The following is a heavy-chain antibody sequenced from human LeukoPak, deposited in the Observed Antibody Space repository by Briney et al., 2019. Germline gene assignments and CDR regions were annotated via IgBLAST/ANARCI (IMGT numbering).Heavy chain of an antibody. CDR1: GGSISNYY. J-gene: IGHJ4*02. CDR3: ARERGTIAVPYYFDF. D-gene: IGHD2-15*01. V-gene: IGHV4-4*07. CDR2: ISTSGST. Sequence: PSETLSLTCCVSGGSISNYYSSWIRQPAGKGLDWIGRISTSGSTNYKPSLRSRVTISMDASKDQFSLRLSSVTAADTAVYYCARERGTIAVPYYFDFWCPGILVTVSS.